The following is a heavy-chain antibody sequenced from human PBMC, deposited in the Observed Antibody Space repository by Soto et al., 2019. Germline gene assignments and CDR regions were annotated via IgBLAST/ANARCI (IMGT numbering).Heavy chain of an antibody. CDR3: ARDSGGYLRGDY. Sequence: SETLSLTCTVSGVSISSYYWSWIRQPPGKALEWIGYIYSSGSTNYNPSLKSRVTISVDTSKSQFSLKLTSVTAADTAVYYCARDSGGYLRGDYWGQGTLVTVS. D-gene: IGHD2-15*01. CDR2: IYSSGST. V-gene: IGHV4-4*08. CDR1: GVSISSYY. J-gene: IGHJ4*02.